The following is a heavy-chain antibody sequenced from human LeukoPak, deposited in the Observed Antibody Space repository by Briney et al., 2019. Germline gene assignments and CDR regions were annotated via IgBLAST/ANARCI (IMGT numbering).Heavy chain of an antibody. J-gene: IGHJ4*02. CDR1: GYSISSGYY. Sequence: PSETLSLTCTVSGYSISSGYYWGWIRQPPGKGLEWIGSIYHSGSTNYNPSLKSRVTMSVDTSKNQFSLKLSSVTAADTAVYYCAREVGHYFDYWGQGTLVTVSS. V-gene: IGHV4-38-2*02. CDR2: IYHSGST. D-gene: IGHD1-26*01. CDR3: AREVGHYFDY.